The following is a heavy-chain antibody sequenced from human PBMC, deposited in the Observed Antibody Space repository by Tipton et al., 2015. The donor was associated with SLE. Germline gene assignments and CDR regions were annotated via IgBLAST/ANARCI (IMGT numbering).Heavy chain of an antibody. V-gene: IGHV4-34*01. CDR3: ARGLDSGSSYLDY. Sequence: TLSLTCAVYGGSFSGYYRSWIRQPPGKGLEWIGEINHSGSTNYNPSLKSRVTISVDTSKNQFSLKLNSVAAADTAVYYCARGLDSGSSYLDYWGQGTLVSVSS. CDR2: INHSGST. D-gene: IGHD1-26*01. CDR1: GGSFSGYY. J-gene: IGHJ4*02.